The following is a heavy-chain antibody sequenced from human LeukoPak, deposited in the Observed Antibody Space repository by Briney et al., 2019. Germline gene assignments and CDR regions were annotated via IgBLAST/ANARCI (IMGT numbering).Heavy chain of an antibody. CDR1: GFTFSSYC. CDR2: IWYDGSNK. V-gene: IGHV3-33*01. D-gene: IGHD6-6*01. CDR3: ARDLGSSGPARDWFDP. J-gene: IGHJ5*02. Sequence: PGGSLRLSCAASGFTFSSYCMHWVRQAPGKGLEWVAVIWYDGSNKYYADSVKGRFTISRDNSKNTLYLQMNSLRAEDTAVYYCARDLGSSGPARDWFDPWGQGTLVTVSS.